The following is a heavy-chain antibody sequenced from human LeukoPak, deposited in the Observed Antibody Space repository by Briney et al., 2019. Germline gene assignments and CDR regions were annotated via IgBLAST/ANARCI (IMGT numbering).Heavy chain of an antibody. V-gene: IGHV3-23*01. Sequence: LAGGSLRLSCAASGFTFSSYAMSWVRQAPGKGLEWVSAISGSGGSTYYADSVKGRFTISRDNSKNTLYLQMNSLRAEDTAVYYCAKAITMIVVVIRREMDYYGMDVWGQGTTVTVSS. CDR3: AKAITMIVVVIRREMDYYGMDV. CDR1: GFTFSSYA. D-gene: IGHD3-22*01. CDR2: ISGSGGST. J-gene: IGHJ6*02.